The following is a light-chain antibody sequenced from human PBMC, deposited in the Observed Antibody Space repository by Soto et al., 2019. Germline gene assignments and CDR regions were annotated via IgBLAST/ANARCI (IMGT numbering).Light chain of an antibody. CDR2: EVS. J-gene: IGLJ1*01. Sequence: QSALTQPASVSGSPGQSITISCTGTSSDVGGYNYLYWYQQHPGQAPKLIIYEVSNRPSGVSNRFSGSKSGNTASLTISGLQAEDEADYYCNSYTSKSTGVFGTGTKVTVL. CDR1: SSDVGGYNY. CDR3: NSYTSKSTGV. V-gene: IGLV2-14*01.